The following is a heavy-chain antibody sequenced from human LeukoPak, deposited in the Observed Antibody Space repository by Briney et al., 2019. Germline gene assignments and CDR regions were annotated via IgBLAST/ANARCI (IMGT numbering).Heavy chain of an antibody. CDR1: GITFSHAW. D-gene: IGHD6-6*01. V-gene: IGHV3-15*01. CDR3: TTGHGSSSY. J-gene: IGHJ4*02. Sequence: GGSLRLSCAAPGITFSHAWMCWVRQAPGKGLEWVGRIKSKTDGGTTDYAVSVKGRFTISRDDSKDTLFLQMNSLKTEDSAVYYCTTGHGSSSYWGQGTLVTVSS. CDR2: IKSKTDGGTT.